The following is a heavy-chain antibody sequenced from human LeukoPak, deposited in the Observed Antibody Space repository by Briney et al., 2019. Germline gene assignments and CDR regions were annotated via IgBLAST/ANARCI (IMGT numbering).Heavy chain of an antibody. V-gene: IGHV1-69*01. Sequence: GASVRVSCKASRGTFSSYAISWVRQAPGQGLEWMGGIIPIFGTANYAQKFQGRVTITADESTSTAYMELSSLRSEDTAVYYCARGEENTINAKFDYWGQGTLVTVSS. D-gene: IGHD3-10*01. CDR1: RGTFSSYA. J-gene: IGHJ4*02. CDR2: IIPIFGTA. CDR3: ARGEENTINAKFDY.